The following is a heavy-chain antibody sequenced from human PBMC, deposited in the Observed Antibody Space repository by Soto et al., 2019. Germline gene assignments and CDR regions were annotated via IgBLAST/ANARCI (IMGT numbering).Heavy chain of an antibody. D-gene: IGHD6-19*01. CDR1: RVAFSKFI. Sequence: SVKVSCKASRVAFSKFIVTWVRQAPGLGLEWVGGIIPIFGTANYAQKFQGRVTITADESTSTSYMEVNNLRSEDTAVYYCAKVRYSSPMGYYYGMDVCGQGTTVTVSS. CDR3: AKVRYSSPMGYYYGMDV. V-gene: IGHV1-69*13. CDR2: IIPIFGTA. J-gene: IGHJ6*02.